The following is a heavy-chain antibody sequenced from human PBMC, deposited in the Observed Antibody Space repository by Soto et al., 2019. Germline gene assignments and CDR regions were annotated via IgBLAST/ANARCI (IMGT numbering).Heavy chain of an antibody. CDR1: GGSVSGYY. V-gene: IGHV4-34*01. Sequence: QVQLQQWGAGLLKPSETLSLTCAVYGGSVSGYYWTWLRQPPGKGLEWIGEINHSGSTDYNPALKSPVTMSVDTSKNQFSLRVTSVTAADTAVYYCARARFDSWSHIYYGLDVWGQGTTVTVSS. CDR2: INHSGST. CDR3: ARARFDSWSHIYYGLDV. D-gene: IGHD3-3*01. J-gene: IGHJ6*02.